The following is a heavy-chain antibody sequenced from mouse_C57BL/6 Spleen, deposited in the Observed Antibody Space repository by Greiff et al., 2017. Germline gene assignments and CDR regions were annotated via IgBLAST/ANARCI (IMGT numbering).Heavy chain of an antibody. CDR3: ARMGATKAMYY. Sequence: VMLVESGPGLVQPSQSLSITCTVSGFSLNSYGVHWVRQSPGKGLEWLGVLWSGGSTDYNAAFISRLSISKDNSKIQVFFKMNSLQADDTARYYCARMGATKAMYYWGQGASVTVSS. J-gene: IGHJ4*01. CDR1: GFSLNSYG. V-gene: IGHV2-2*01. CDR2: LWSGGST. D-gene: IGHD1-1*01.